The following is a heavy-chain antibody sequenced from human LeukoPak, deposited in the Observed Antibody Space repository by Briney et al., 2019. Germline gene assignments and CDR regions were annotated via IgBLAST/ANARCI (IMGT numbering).Heavy chain of an antibody. CDR3: ARDRSTYYYDSSVYLDY. CDR1: GFTFSSYS. CDR2: ISSSSSYI. Sequence: PGGSLRLSCAASGFTFSSYSMNWVRQAPGKGLEWVSSISSSSSYIYYADSVKGRFTISRDNAKNSLYLQMNSLRAEDTAVYYCARDRSTYYYDSSVYLDYWGQGTLVTVSS. V-gene: IGHV3-21*01. J-gene: IGHJ4*02. D-gene: IGHD3-22*01.